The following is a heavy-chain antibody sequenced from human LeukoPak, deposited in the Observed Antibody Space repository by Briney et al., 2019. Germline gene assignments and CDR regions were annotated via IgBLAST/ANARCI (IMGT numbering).Heavy chain of an antibody. V-gene: IGHV4-34*09. CDR3: ARAVGYDILTGYNRGWFFDL. D-gene: IGHD3-9*01. J-gene: IGHJ2*01. CDR1: GGSFSGYY. Sequence: PSETLSLTCAVYGGSFSGYYWSWIRQPPGKGLEWIGEINHSGSTYYNPSLKSRLTISVDTSKNQFSLKLSSMTAADTAVYYCARAVGYDILTGYNRGWFFDLWGRGTLVTVSS. CDR2: INHSGST.